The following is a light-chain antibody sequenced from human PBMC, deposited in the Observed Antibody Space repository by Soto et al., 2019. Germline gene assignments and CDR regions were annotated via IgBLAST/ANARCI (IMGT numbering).Light chain of an antibody. CDR1: QVISTS. CDR2: AAS. V-gene: IGKV1-9*01. CDR3: QQAHSLPLT. Sequence: DIQLTQSPSFLSPSIVESVTITCLASQVISTSLAWYQVKPGKAPKLLIYAASTLESGVPSRFSATVSGTEFSLTITSLQPEDFATYYCQQAHSLPLTSGGGTKVDIK. J-gene: IGKJ4*01.